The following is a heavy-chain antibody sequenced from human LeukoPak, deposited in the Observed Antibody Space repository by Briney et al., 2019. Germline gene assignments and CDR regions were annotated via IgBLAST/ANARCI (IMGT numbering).Heavy chain of an antibody. J-gene: IGHJ4*02. V-gene: IGHV3-7*02. CDR2: INQDGREK. D-gene: IGHD4-11*01. CDR3: ANRAETTTGSFY. Sequence: GGSLRLSCAASGFTFSSYWMTWVRQAPGKGLEWVANINQDGREKYYVDSVAGRFTISRTNAKNSLYLERDRLRDEDTAIYYCANRAETTTGSFYWGQGTLVTVFS. CDR1: GFTFSSYW.